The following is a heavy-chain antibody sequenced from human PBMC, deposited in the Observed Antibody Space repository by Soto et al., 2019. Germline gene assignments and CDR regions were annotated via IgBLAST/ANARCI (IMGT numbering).Heavy chain of an antibody. J-gene: IGHJ5*02. D-gene: IGHD2-15*01. CDR1: GGSVSSGSYY. Sequence: SETLSLTCTVSGGSVSSGSYYWSWIRQPPGKGLEWIGYIYYSGSTNYNPSLKSRVTISVDTSKNQFSLKLSSVTAADTAVYYCARAPVGVVVVGGSNRQNKNWFAPWGQGTLVTVSS. CDR3: ARAPVGVVVVGGSNRQNKNWFAP. CDR2: IYYSGST. V-gene: IGHV4-61*01.